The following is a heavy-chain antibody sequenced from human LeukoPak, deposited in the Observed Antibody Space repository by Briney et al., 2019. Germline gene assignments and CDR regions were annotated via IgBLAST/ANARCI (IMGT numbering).Heavy chain of an antibody. CDR2: ISYDGSNK. Sequence: HPGGSLRLSCAASGFTFSNYAMYWVRQAPGKGLEWVAVISYDGSNKYYADSVKGRFTISRDNSKNTLYLQMNSLRAEDTAVYYCARDNWGWDYWGQGTLVTVSS. V-gene: IGHV3-30-3*01. J-gene: IGHJ4*02. CDR1: GFTFSNYA. CDR3: ARDNWGWDY. D-gene: IGHD7-27*01.